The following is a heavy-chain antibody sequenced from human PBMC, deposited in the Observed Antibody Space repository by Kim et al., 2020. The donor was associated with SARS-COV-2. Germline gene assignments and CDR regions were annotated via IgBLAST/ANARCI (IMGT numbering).Heavy chain of an antibody. CDR2: INAGNGNT. D-gene: IGHD3-22*01. CDR3: ARGWPFDSSGSLRNYGMDY. Sequence: ASVKVSCKASGYTFTSYSIHWVRQAPGQRLEWMGWINAGNGNTAYSQKFQGRVTFSRDTSASIVNMEVSSLRSEDAAVYYCARGWPFDSSGSLRNYGMDYWGQGTTVTVSS. V-gene: IGHV1-3*01. CDR1: GYTFTSYS. J-gene: IGHJ6*02.